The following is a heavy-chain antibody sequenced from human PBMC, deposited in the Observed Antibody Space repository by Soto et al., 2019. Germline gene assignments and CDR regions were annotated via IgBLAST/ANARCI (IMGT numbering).Heavy chain of an antibody. D-gene: IGHD3-10*01. CDR1: GFDFSNAW. CDR3: TTDSYGPTVEVRFDY. J-gene: IGHJ4*02. Sequence: SLRLSCAGSGFDFSNAWINWVRQAPGKGLEWVGRIKSKALGGTTDFAAPVRGRFAITRDDSRNMAYMQMNSSNTEDTAVYYCTTDSYGPTVEVRFDYWGQGTLVTVSS. CDR2: IKSKALGGTT. V-gene: IGHV3-15*07.